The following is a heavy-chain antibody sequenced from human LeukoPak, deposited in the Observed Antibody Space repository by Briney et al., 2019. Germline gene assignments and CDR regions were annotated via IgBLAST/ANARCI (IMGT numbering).Heavy chain of an antibody. CDR2: ISGSGGST. CDR1: GFTFSSYA. CDR3: AKGAGYIVVVQVDP. Sequence: GGSLRLSCAAFGFTFSSYAMSWVRQAPGKGLEWVSAISGSGGSTYYADSVKGRFTISRDNSKNTLYLQMNSLRAEDTAVYYCAKGAGYIVVVQVDPWGQGTLVTVSS. D-gene: IGHD2-2*01. V-gene: IGHV3-23*01. J-gene: IGHJ5*02.